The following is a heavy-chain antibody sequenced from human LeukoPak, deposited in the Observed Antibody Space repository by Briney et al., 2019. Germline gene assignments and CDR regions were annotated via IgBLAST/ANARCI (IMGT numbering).Heavy chain of an antibody. J-gene: IGHJ4*02. V-gene: IGHV4-38-2*02. CDR1: GYSIGSGHY. CDR3: ARENVVAQGTFDY. Sequence: SETLSLTCSVSGYSIGSGHYWGWIRQPPGKGLEWIGSMYQTGSSYYNPSLKSRVTISLDTSKNQVSLKLTFVTAADTAFYFCARENVVAQGTFDYWGQETLVTVSS. CDR2: MYQTGSS. D-gene: IGHD5-12*01.